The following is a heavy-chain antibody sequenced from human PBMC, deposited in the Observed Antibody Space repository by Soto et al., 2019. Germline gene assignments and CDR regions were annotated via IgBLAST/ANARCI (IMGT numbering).Heavy chain of an antibody. J-gene: IGHJ1*01. CDR2: ISGSGGTT. Sequence: EVQLLESGGGLVQPEGSLRLSCAASGFSFSTYAMSWVRQAPGKGLEWVSGISGSGGTTYYADSVKGRFTISRDNSKHTLDLQVNTLRVEDTAVYYSAKDQAAAGTISRYFQHWGHGTLVTVSS. D-gene: IGHD6-13*01. V-gene: IGHV3-23*01. CDR1: GFSFSTYA. CDR3: AKDQAAAGTISRYFQH.